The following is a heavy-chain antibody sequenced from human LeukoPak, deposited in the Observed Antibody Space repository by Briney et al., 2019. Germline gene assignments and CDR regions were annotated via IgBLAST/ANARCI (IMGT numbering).Heavy chain of an antibody. Sequence: ASVKVSCKASGYTFTSYYMHWVRQAPGQGLEWMGIINPSGGSTSYAQKFQGRVTMTRDTSTSTVYMELSSLRSEDTAVYYCARFAGITMVRGSYLGDNWFDPWGQGTLVTVSS. CDR1: GYTFTSYY. J-gene: IGHJ5*02. CDR3: ARFAGITMVRGSYLGDNWFDP. D-gene: IGHD3-10*01. CDR2: INPSGGST. V-gene: IGHV1-46*01.